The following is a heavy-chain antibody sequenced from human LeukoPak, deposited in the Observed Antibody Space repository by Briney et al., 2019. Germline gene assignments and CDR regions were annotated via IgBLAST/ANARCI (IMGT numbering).Heavy chain of an antibody. D-gene: IGHD3-22*01. J-gene: IGHJ4*02. Sequence: ASVKVSCKASGYTFTGYYMHWVRQAPGQGLEWMGWINPNSGGTNYAQKFQSRVTMARDTSISTAYMELSRLRSDDTAVYYCARDPGSSGYYSWYFDYWGQGTLVTVSS. V-gene: IGHV1-2*02. CDR1: GYTFTGYY. CDR2: INPNSGGT. CDR3: ARDPGSSGYYSWYFDY.